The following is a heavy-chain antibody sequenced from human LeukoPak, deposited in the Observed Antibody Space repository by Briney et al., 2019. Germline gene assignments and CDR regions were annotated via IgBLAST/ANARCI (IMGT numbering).Heavy chain of an antibody. CDR3: ARDRYGSGSLFDY. CDR1: GGTFSSYA. D-gene: IGHD3-10*01. Sequence: SVKVSCKASGGTFSSYAISWVRQAPGQGLEWMGRIIPIFGTANYAQKFQGRVTITTDESTSTAYMELSSPRSEDTAVYYCARDRYGSGSLFDYWGQGTLVTVSS. V-gene: IGHV1-69*05. CDR2: IIPIFGTA. J-gene: IGHJ4*02.